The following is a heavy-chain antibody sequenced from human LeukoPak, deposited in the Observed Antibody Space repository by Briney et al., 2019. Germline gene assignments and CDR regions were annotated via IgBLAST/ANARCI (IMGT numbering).Heavy chain of an antibody. CDR2: IYYSGST. D-gene: IGHD1-26*01. CDR1: GDSISSSTYY. CDR3: ARDQAVSGSYYYNWFDP. V-gene: IGHV4-39*07. Sequence: TSETLSLTCTVSGDSISSSTYYWGWIRQPPGKGLEWIGTIYYSGSTYYSPSLKSRVTISLDTSKNQFSLKLSSVTAADSAAYYCARDQAVSGSYYYNWFDPWGQGTLVTVSS. J-gene: IGHJ5*02.